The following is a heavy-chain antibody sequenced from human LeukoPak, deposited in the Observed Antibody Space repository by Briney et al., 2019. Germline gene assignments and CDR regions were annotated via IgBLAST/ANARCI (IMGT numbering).Heavy chain of an antibody. CDR2: INPNSGGT. D-gene: IGHD3-16*02. J-gene: IGHJ4*02. V-gene: IGHV1-2*02. Sequence: ASVKVSCKASGYTFTGYYMHWVRQAPGQGLEWMGWINPNSGGTNYAQKFQGRVTMTRDTSISTAYMELSRLRSDDTAVYYCARGGPMITFGGVIVNDYWGQGTLVTVSS. CDR3: ARGGPMITFGGVIVNDY. CDR1: GYTFTGYY.